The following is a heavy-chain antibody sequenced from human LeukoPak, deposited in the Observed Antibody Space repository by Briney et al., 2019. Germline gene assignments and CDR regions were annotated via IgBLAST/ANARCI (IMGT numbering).Heavy chain of an antibody. J-gene: IGHJ4*02. D-gene: IGHD2-15*01. V-gene: IGHV1-46*01. Sequence: GASVTVSFKASGYTFTSYYMHWVRQAPGQGLEWMGIINPSGGSTSYAQKFQGRVTMTRDTSTSTVYMELSSLRSEDTAVYYCARDCSGGSCYPYYFDYWGQGTLVTVSS. CDR2: INPSGGST. CDR3: ARDCSGGSCYPYYFDY. CDR1: GYTFTSYY.